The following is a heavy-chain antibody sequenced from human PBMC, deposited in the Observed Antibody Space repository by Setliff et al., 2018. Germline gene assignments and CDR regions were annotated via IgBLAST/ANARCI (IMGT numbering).Heavy chain of an antibody. CDR2: IKSKTDGGAI. D-gene: IGHD3-10*01. V-gene: IGHV3-15*01. CDR3: ARQPSSGAYYNPRPYYSDY. Sequence: PGGSLRLSCTASGFTFNNAWMSWVRQAPGKGLEWVGRIKSKTDGGAIAYAAPVEGRFVISRDDSTNTLYPQMNSLNTEDTAVYFCARQPSSGAYYNPRPYYSDYWGQGTLVTVSS. CDR1: GFTFNNAW. J-gene: IGHJ4*02.